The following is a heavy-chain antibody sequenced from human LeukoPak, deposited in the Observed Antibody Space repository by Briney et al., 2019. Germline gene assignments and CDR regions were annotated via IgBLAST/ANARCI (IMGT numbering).Heavy chain of an antibody. Sequence: GGSLRLSCAASGFTFSGSAMHWVRQASGKGLEWVGRIRSKANGYTTAYGASVKGRFTISRDDAQRATYVQMNSLKIEDTAVYYCTRLAGGDAFDIWGPGTMVTVSS. D-gene: IGHD2-15*01. V-gene: IGHV3-73*01. CDR3: TRLAGGDAFDI. CDR1: GFTFSGSA. J-gene: IGHJ3*02. CDR2: IRSKANGYTT.